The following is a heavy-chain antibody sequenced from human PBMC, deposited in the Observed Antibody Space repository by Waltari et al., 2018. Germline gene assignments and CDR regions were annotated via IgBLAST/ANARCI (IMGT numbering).Heavy chain of an antibody. CDR3: ARGVNSGPPYY. Sequence: QVQLVQSGAEVKKPGSSVKVSCKASGGTFSSYAISWVRQAPGQGLEWMGGISPSFGTANYAQKCQGRVTITTDESTSTAYMELSSLRSEDTAVYYCARGVNSGPPYYWGQGTLVTVSS. CDR2: ISPSFGTA. J-gene: IGHJ4*02. V-gene: IGHV1-69*05. D-gene: IGHD3-10*01. CDR1: GGTFSSYA.